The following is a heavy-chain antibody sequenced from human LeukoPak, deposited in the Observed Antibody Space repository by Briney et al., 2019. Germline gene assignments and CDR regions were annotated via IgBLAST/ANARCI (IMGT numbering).Heavy chain of an antibody. V-gene: IGHV4-34*01. CDR3: ARGRGRKVYAISNRFDP. Sequence: SETLSLTCAVYGGSFSGYYWSWIRQPPGKGLEWFGEINHSGSTNYNPSLKSRVTISVDTSKNQFSLKLSTVTAAYTAVYYCARGRGRKVYAISNRFDPWGQGTLVTVSS. CDR2: INHSGST. D-gene: IGHD2-8*01. CDR1: GGSFSGYY. J-gene: IGHJ5*02.